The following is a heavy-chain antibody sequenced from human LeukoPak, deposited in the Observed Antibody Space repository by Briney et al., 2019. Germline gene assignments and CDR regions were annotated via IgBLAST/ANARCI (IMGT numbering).Heavy chain of an antibody. CDR3: TTDLVGGNLFDY. J-gene: IGHJ4*02. Sequence: GGSLRLSCVTSGFTINSNYMNWVRQAPGKGLEWVSLINAAGTTYYADSVKGRFTISRDNSKNTLYLQMNSLKTEDTAVYYCTTDLVGGNLFDYWGQGTLVTVSS. D-gene: IGHD1-26*01. CDR1: GFTINSNY. V-gene: IGHV3-53*01. CDR2: INAAGTT.